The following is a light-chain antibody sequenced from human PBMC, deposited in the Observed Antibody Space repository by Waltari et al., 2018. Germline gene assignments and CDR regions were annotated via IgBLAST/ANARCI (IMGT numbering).Light chain of an antibody. Sequence: EIEMTQSPSTLSASVGDRVTITCRTSQSISSWLAWYQQKPGKAPKLLIYKASSLERDVPSRFSGSGSGTEFTLTISSLQPDDFATFYCQHYSSYPPTFGGGTKVEIK. CDR1: QSISSW. J-gene: IGKJ4*02. CDR3: QHYSSYPPT. CDR2: KAS. V-gene: IGKV1-5*03.